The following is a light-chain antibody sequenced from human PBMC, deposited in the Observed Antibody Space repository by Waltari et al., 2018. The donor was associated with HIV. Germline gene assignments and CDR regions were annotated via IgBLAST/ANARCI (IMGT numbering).Light chain of an antibody. CDR2: SAS. J-gene: IGKJ3*01. CDR3: QQHNTYPLT. CDR1: QGIRNY. Sequence: DILLTQSPSFLSASVGDRVTISCRANQGIRNYLAWYQQRPGRAPKLLISSASVLQAGVPSRFSASGSGTQFTLTITALQPEDFATYYCQQHNTYPLTFGPGT. V-gene: IGKV1-9*01.